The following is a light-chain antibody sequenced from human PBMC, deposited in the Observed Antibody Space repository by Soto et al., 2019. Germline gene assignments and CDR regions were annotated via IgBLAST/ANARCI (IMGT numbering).Light chain of an antibody. CDR2: GAS. J-gene: IGKJ4*01. CDR3: QQYGSSTLT. CDR1: QSVSSY. V-gene: IGKV3-20*01. Sequence: PGERATLSCRASQSVSSYLAWYQKKPGQAPRILIYGASSRATGIPDRFSGSGSGTDFNLTISRLETEDFAVYYCQQYGSSTLTFGGGTKVDI.